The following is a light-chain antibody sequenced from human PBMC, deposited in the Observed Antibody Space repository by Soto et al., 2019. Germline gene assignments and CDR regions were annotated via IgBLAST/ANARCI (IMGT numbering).Light chain of an antibody. CDR2: WAS. J-gene: IGKJ1*01. V-gene: IGKV4-1*01. CDR1: QSVLYSSNNKYY. Sequence: DIVMTQSPDSLAVSLGERTTINCKSSQSVLYSSNNKYYLAWYQQKPGQPPKLLIYWASTRESGVPDRVSGSGSGTDFTLTISSLQDEDVAVYYCQQYYSTPPTFGQGTKVEIK. CDR3: QQYYSTPPT.